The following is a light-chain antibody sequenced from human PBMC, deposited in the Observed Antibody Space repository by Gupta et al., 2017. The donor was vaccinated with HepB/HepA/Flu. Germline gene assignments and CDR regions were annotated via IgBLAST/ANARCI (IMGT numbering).Light chain of an antibody. Sequence: DIQMTQSPSSLSASVGDRVTITCRASQRIRNYLNWYQQKPGKAPKLLIYTASRLQSGVPTRFSGSGSGTDFTLTISRRQPEDFASYYCQQRDSFPFAFAQGTKLDIK. J-gene: IGKJ2*01. CDR2: TAS. CDR3: QQRDSFPFA. V-gene: IGKV1-39*01. CDR1: QRIRNY.